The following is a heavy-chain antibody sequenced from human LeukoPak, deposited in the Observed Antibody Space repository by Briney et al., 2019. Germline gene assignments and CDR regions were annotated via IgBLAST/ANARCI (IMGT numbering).Heavy chain of an antibody. CDR2: IYWDNDK. CDR1: GFSLTTSGVG. D-gene: IGHD4-17*01. J-gene: IGHJ4*02. V-gene: IGHV2-5*02. Sequence: SGPTLVNPTQTLTLTCTFSGFSLTTSGVGVGWIRQPPGKALEWLALIYWDNDKPSSPSLRSRLTITKGTSKNQVVLTLTNMDPVDTATYYCAHYGDYRFMYYFDYWGQGTLVTVSS. CDR3: AHYGDYRFMYYFDY.